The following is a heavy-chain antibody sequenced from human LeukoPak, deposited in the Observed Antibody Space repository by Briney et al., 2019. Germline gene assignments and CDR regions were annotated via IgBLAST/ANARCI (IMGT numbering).Heavy chain of an antibody. CDR2: INSSGSTI. J-gene: IGHJ4*02. CDR3: ARAADYDSTGYYLDY. CDR1: GVTFTSYE. D-gene: IGHD3-22*01. V-gene: IGHV3-48*03. Sequence: AGTLRLSCAASGVTFTSYERNWVRQPPGKGLKCVSYINSSGSTIYYADSVKCRFTISRDNAKSSLYLQLNSLRAEDTAVYYCARAADYDSTGYYLDYWGPGTLVTVSS.